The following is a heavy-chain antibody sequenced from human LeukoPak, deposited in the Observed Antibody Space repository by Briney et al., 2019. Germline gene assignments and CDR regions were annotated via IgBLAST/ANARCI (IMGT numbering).Heavy chain of an antibody. CDR2: INHSGST. V-gene: IGHV4-34*01. Sequence: PSETLSLTCAVYGGSFSGYYWSWLRQPPGKGLEWIGEINHSGSTNYHPSLKSRVTISVDTSKNQFSLKLSSVTAADTAVYYCARSLAVAVIYWYFDLWGRGTLVTVSS. CDR1: GGSFSGYY. J-gene: IGHJ2*01. CDR3: ARSLAVAVIYWYFDL. D-gene: IGHD6-19*01.